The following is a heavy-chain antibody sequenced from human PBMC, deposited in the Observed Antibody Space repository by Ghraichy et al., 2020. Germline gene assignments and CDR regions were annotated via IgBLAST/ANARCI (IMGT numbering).Heavy chain of an antibody. CDR1: GGSFSGYY. Sequence: TLSLTCAVYGGSFSGYYWSWIRQPPGKGLEWIGEINHRGSTNYNPSLKSRVTISVDTSKNQVSLKLSSVTAADTAVYYCARGLGYSYGHMALDYWGQGTLVTVSS. V-gene: IGHV4-34*01. D-gene: IGHD5-18*01. J-gene: IGHJ4*02. CDR3: ARGLGYSYGHMALDY. CDR2: INHRGST.